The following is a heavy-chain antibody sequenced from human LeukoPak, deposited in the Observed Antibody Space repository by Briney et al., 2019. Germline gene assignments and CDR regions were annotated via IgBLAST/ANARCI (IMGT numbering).Heavy chain of an antibody. Sequence: SETLSFTCTVSGDSISSYYWSWIRQPAGKGLEWIGRIYTSGSTNYNPSLKSRVTISVDTSKNQFSLKLSSVTAADTAVYYCAREGPLMVYAIGYYYYYYMDVWGKGTTVTVSS. CDR2: IYTSGST. D-gene: IGHD2-8*01. J-gene: IGHJ6*03. V-gene: IGHV4-4*07. CDR3: AREGPLMVYAIGYYYYYYMDV. CDR1: GDSISSYY.